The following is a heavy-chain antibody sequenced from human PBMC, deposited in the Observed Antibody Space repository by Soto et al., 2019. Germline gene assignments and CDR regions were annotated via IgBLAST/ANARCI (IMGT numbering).Heavy chain of an antibody. D-gene: IGHD2-8*01. V-gene: IGHV4-31*03. Sequence: QVQLQESGPGLVKPSQTLSLTCTVSGCSISSGGYYWSWIRQHPGKGREWIGYIYYSGSTYYNPSLKSRVTIEVDTSKKQFSLRLSSVTAADTGVYYCANGTNGVSKRSNWFAPWGQGTLVTVSS. CDR1: GCSISSGGYY. CDR3: ANGTNGVSKRSNWFAP. J-gene: IGHJ5*02. CDR2: IYYSGST.